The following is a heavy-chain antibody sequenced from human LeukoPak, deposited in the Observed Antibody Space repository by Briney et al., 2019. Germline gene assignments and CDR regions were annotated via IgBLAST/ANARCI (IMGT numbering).Heavy chain of an antibody. Sequence: ASVKVSCKASGYTFTSYYMHWVRQAPGQGLEWMGIINPSGGSTSYAQKFQGRVTMTRDTSTSTVYMELSSLRSEDTAVYCCARDRGFGYYGMDVWGKGTTVTVSS. CDR2: INPSGGST. D-gene: IGHD3-10*01. J-gene: IGHJ6*04. CDR1: GYTFTSYY. V-gene: IGHV1-46*01. CDR3: ARDRGFGYYGMDV.